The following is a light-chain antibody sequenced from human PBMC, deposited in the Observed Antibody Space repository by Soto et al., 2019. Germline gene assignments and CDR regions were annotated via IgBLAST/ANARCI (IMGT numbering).Light chain of an antibody. CDR2: EVS. Sequence: QSVLTQPPSASGSPGQSVTISCAGTSSDVGAYNYVSWYQQHPGKAPKLMIYEVSKRPSGVPDRFSGSKSGNTASLTVSGLQGEDEGDYYCSSYAGSNYVFGNGTKLTVL. CDR1: SSDVGAYNY. CDR3: SSYAGSNYV. V-gene: IGLV2-8*01. J-gene: IGLJ1*01.